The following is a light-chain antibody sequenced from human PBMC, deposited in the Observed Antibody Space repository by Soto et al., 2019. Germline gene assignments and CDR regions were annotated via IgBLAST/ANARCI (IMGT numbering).Light chain of an antibody. Sequence: EIVLTQSPGTLSLSPGERATLSCRASQSVSSSYLAWYQQKPGQAPRLLIYGASSRATGIPDRFSGSGSATDFTLTISRLEPEDFAVYYGQQYGSSPTFGQGTKLEIK. CDR3: QQYGSSPT. CDR1: QSVSSSY. V-gene: IGKV3-20*01. J-gene: IGKJ2*01. CDR2: GAS.